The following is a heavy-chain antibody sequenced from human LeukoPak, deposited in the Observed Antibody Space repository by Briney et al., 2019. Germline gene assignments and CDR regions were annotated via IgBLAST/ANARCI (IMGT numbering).Heavy chain of an antibody. Sequence: SETLSLTCTVSGGSISSSSYYWGWIRQPPGKGLEWIGYIYHSGSTYYNPSLKSRVTISVDRSKNQFSLKLSSVTAADTAVYYCARDLGGGDPYYFDYWGQGTLVTVSS. CDR1: GGSISSSSYY. CDR2: IYHSGST. J-gene: IGHJ4*02. V-gene: IGHV4-39*07. CDR3: ARDLGGGDPYYFDY. D-gene: IGHD2-21*02.